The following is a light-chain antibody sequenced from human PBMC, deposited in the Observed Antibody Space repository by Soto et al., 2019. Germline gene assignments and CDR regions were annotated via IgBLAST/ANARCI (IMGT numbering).Light chain of an antibody. V-gene: IGKV3-20*01. J-gene: IGKJ1*01. CDR2: GAS. Sequence: EIVLTQSPGTLSLSPGERATLSCRASQSVNNIFLAWYQQKPGQAPRLLIYGASTRATGIPDRFSRSGSGTALTLTISRLEPEDFAVYFCQQYGSSPRTFGQGTKVEIK. CDR3: QQYGSSPRT. CDR1: QSVNNIF.